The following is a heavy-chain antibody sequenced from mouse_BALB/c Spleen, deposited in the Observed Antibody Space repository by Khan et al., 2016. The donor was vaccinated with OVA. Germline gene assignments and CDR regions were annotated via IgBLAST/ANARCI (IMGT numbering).Heavy chain of an antibody. CDR3: ARAFYYGAWFAY. V-gene: IGHV2-9*02. J-gene: IGHJ3*01. CDR1: GFSLTSYG. Sequence: QVQLKESGPGLVAPSQTLSITCTVPGFSLTSYGVHWVRQPPGKGLEWLGVIWAGGSTNHNSALMSRLSISKDNSKSQVFLKMNSLQTDDTAMYSCARAFYYGAWFAYWGQGTLVTVSA. D-gene: IGHD1-1*01. CDR2: IWAGGST.